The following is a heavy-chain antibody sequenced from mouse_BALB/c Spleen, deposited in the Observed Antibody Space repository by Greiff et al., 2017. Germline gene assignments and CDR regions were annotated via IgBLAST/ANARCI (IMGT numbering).Heavy chain of an antibody. CDR2: IDPFNGGT. CDR1: GYSFTSYY. Sequence: VQLQQSGPELMKPGASVKISCKASGYSFTSYYMPWVKQSHGKSLEWIGYIDPFNGGTSYNQKFKGKATLTVDKSSSTAYMHLSSLTSEDSAVYYCARKIFYYYGSSYFDVWGAGTTVTVSS. V-gene: IGHV1S135*01. CDR3: ARKIFYYYGSSYFDV. D-gene: IGHD1-1*01. J-gene: IGHJ1*01.